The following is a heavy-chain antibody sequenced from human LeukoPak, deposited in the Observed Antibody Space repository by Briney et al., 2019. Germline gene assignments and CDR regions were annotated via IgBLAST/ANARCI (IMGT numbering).Heavy chain of an antibody. V-gene: IGHV4-34*01. D-gene: IGHD2-2*01. Sequence: PSEPLSLTYAVYGGSFSGYYWSWIRQPPGKGLEWIGEIHHSGSTNYNPSLKSRVPISVDTSKNQFSLKLSSVTAADTAVYYCARGQVVPAAWAYYYYGMDVWGQGTTVTVSS. CDR2: IHHSGST. CDR1: GGSFSGYY. CDR3: ARGQVVPAAWAYYYYGMDV. J-gene: IGHJ6*02.